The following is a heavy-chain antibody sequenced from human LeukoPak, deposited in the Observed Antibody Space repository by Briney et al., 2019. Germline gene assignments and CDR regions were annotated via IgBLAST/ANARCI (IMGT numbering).Heavy chain of an antibody. D-gene: IGHD1-26*01. Sequence: ASVKASFKSSRYTFTSYYMYWVRQAPGKGLEWMGGFDPEDGETIYAQKFQGRVTMTEDTSTDTAYMELSSLRSEDTAVYYCATHVGATSRAFDIWGQGTMVTVSS. V-gene: IGHV1-24*01. CDR3: ATHVGATSRAFDI. J-gene: IGHJ3*02. CDR2: FDPEDGET. CDR1: RYTFTSYY.